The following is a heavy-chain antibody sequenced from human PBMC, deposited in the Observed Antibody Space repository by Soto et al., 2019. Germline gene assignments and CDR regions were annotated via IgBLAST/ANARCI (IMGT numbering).Heavy chain of an antibody. J-gene: IGHJ4*02. CDR2: INHSGST. CDR3: AREALALTDSFHFDY. CDR1: GGSFSGYY. V-gene: IGHV4-34*09. D-gene: IGHD3-9*01. Sequence: SETLSLTCAVYGGSFSGYYWSWIRQPPEKGLEWIGEINHSGSTNYNPSLKRRVNISVDTSKNQFSLNLSSVTAADTAVYYCAREALALTDSFHFDYWGQGALVTVSS.